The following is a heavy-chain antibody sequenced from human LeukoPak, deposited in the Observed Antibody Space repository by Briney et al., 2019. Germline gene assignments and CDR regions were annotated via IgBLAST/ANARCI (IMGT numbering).Heavy chain of an antibody. J-gene: IGHJ6*02. Sequence: GESLKISCKGSGYSFTSYWIGWVRPMPGKGLEWMGIIYPGDSDTRYSPSFQGQVTISADKSISTAYLQWSSLKASDTAMYYCARLNSSSWYGPYYYGMDVWGQGTTVTVSS. CDR1: GYSFTSYW. CDR3: ARLNSSSWYGPYYYGMDV. D-gene: IGHD6-13*01. CDR2: IYPGDSDT. V-gene: IGHV5-51*01.